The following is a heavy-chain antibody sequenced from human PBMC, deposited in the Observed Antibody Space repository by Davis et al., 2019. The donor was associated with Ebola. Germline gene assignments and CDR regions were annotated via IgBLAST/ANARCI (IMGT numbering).Heavy chain of an antibody. CDR1: GGSISSYY. CDR3: ARGWMYSYGSGSYDGMDV. J-gene: IGHJ6*02. D-gene: IGHD3-10*01. Sequence: PSETLSLTCTVSGGSISSYYWRWIRQPAGKGLEWIGRIYTSGSTNYNPSLKSRVTMSVDTSKNQFSLKLSSVTAADTAVYYCARGWMYSYGSGSYDGMDVWGQGTTVTVSS. V-gene: IGHV4-4*07. CDR2: IYTSGST.